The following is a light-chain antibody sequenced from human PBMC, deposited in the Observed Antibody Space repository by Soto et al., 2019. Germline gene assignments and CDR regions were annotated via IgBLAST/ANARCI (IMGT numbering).Light chain of an antibody. J-gene: IGKJ1*01. CDR3: QNYNSAPRT. Sequence: DTQMTQSPSSLSASVGDRVTITCRASQGISNSLAWYQQKPGKVPELLIYAASTMQPGVPSRFSGSGSGTDFALTISSLQPEDVATYYCQNYNSAPRTFGQGTKVELK. V-gene: IGKV1-27*01. CDR1: QGISNS. CDR2: AAS.